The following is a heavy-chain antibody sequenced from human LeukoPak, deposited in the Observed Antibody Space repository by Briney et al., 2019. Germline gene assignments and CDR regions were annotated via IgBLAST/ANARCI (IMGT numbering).Heavy chain of an antibody. V-gene: IGHV4-38-2*02. J-gene: IGHJ6*03. D-gene: IGHD3-10*01. CDR3: ARRVGRWFGERAYYYNYMDV. CDR2: IYHSGST. Sequence: PSETLSLTCTVSGYSISSGYYWGWIRQPPGKGLEWIGSIYHSGSTYYNPSLKSRLTISVDTSKNQFSLKLSSVTAADTAVYYCARRVGRWFGERAYYYNYMDVWGKGTTVTISS. CDR1: GYSISSGYY.